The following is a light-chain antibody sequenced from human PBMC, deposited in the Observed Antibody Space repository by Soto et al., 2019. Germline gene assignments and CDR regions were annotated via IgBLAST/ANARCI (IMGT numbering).Light chain of an antibody. V-gene: IGLV2-14*01. J-gene: IGLJ1*01. Sequence: QSMLTQPASVSGSPGQSITISCTGTSSDVGGYNYVSWYQRHPGKAPKLMIYEVSNRPSGVSNRFSGSKSGNTASLTISGLQAEDEADYYCSSYTSSLYVFGTGTKATLL. CDR2: EVS. CDR1: SSDVGGYNY. CDR3: SSYTSSLYV.